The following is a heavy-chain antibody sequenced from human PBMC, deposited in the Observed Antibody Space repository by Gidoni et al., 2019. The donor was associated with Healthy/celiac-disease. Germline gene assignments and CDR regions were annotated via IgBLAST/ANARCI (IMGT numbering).Heavy chain of an antibody. J-gene: IGHJ6*02. CDR1: GSSFTSYR. CDR3: ARHGACSSTSCAYYYYGMDV. Sequence: EVQLVQPGAALKKPVEPLSTSCMGSGSSFTSYRISWVRRLPGKGLAWMGRIDPSDSDTNNSPSFQGHVTISADKSSSTANLQWSSLKASDTAMYYCARHGACSSTSCAYYYYGMDVWGQGTTVTVSS. V-gene: IGHV5-10-1*03. CDR2: IDPSDSDT. D-gene: IGHD2-2*01.